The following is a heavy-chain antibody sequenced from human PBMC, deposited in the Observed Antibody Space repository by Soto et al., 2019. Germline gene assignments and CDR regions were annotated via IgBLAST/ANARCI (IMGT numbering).Heavy chain of an antibody. D-gene: IGHD2-21*01. CDR1: GSSIITSYY. V-gene: IGHV4-39*01. J-gene: IGHJ6*02. CDR2: AYYSGST. CDR3: ARHDWARFYGMVV. Sequence: PSETLSLTCSVSGSSIITSYYWGWIRQSPGKGLEWIVSAYYSGSTYYNPSLKSRVTIFVDTSKSQFSLMLDSVTAADTAVYYCARHDWARFYGMVVWGQGNTVTVYS.